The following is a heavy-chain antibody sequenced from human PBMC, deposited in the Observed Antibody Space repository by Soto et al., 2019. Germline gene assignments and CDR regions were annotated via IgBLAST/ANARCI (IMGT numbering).Heavy chain of an antibody. D-gene: IGHD6-19*01. CDR1: GFTFSSYG. V-gene: IGHV3-33*01. CDR2: IWYDGSNK. CDR3: ARADSGLDY. J-gene: IGHJ4*02. Sequence: PGGSLRLSCAASGFTFSSYGIHWVRQAPGKGLEWVAVIWYDGSNKYYEDSVKGRFTISRDNSKNTLYLQMNSLRAEDTAVYYWARADSGLDYWGQRNLVAVSS.